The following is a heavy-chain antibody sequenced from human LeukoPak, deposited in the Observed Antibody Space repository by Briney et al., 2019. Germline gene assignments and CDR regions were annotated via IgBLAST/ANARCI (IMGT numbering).Heavy chain of an antibody. CDR2: INHSGST. D-gene: IGHD3-10*01. CDR3: ARDYYGSRGSRYYYYMDV. V-gene: IGHV4-34*01. J-gene: IGHJ6*03. CDR1: GGSFSGYY. Sequence: PSETLSLTCAVYGGSFSGYYWSWIRQPPGKGLEWIGEINHSGSTNYNPSLKSRVTISVDTSKNQFSLKLSSVTAADTAVYYCARDYYGSRGSRYYYYMDVWGKGTTVTISS.